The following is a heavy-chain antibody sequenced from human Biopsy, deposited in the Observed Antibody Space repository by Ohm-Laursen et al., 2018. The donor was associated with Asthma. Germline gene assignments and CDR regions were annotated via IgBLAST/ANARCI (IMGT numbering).Heavy chain of an antibody. D-gene: IGHD3-9*01. Sequence: SVTASCKPSGYTFINSAIHWARQAPGQRLEWLAWINAGTRNTKYSQKFQGRVTISRDTSASTAYMDLSSLRSEDTAVYYCARTYYDFLTGQVNDAFAMWGQGTMVTVSS. V-gene: IGHV1-3*01. CDR3: ARTYYDFLTGQVNDAFAM. J-gene: IGHJ3*02. CDR2: INAGTRNT. CDR1: GYTFINSA.